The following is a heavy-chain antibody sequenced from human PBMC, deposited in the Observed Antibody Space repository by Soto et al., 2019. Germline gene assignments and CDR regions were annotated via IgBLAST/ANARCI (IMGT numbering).Heavy chain of an antibody. CDR1: GFTFSSYA. CDR2: ISYDGSNK. Sequence: QVQLVESGGGVVQPGRSLRLSCAASGFTFSSYAMHWVRQAPGKGLEWVAVISYDGSNKYYADSVKGRFTISRDNSKNTLYLQMNCLRAEDTAVYYCARVRVDPTLKAVANYYYYGMDVWGQGTTVTVSS. CDR3: ARVRVDPTLKAVANYYYYGMDV. D-gene: IGHD6-19*01. V-gene: IGHV3-30-3*01. J-gene: IGHJ6*02.